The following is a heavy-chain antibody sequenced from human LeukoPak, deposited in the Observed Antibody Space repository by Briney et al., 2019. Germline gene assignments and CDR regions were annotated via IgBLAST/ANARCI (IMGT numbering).Heavy chain of an antibody. D-gene: IGHD3-10*01. CDR3: ARGGSVVFDY. CDR1: GFTFSSYS. CDR2: ISSSSSYI. Sequence: GGSLRLSCAASGFTFSSYSMNWVRQAPGKGLEWVSSISSSSSYIYCADSVKGRFTISRDNAKNSLYLQMNSLRAEDTAVYYCARGGSVVFDYWGQGTLVTVSS. J-gene: IGHJ4*02. V-gene: IGHV3-21*01.